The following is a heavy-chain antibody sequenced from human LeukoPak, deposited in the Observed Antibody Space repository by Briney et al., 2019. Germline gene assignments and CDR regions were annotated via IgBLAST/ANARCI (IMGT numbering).Heavy chain of an antibody. J-gene: IGHJ4*02. Sequence: GGSLRLSCATSAFTFSNYGMRWVRQAPGKGLEWVAFIRFDGNNKYYADSVKGRFTISRDNSNKTLSLQMNSLRAEDTAVYYCAKDHFPHRALCNIDYWGQGALVTVSS. V-gene: IGHV3-30*02. CDR3: AKDHFPHRALCNIDY. CDR2: IRFDGNNK. CDR1: AFTFSNYG. D-gene: IGHD2-2*01.